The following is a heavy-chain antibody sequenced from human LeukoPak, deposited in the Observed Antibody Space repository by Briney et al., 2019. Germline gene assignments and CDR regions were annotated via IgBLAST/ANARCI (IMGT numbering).Heavy chain of an antibody. D-gene: IGHD1-14*01. Sequence: ASVKVSCKASGYTFTSYDINWVRQGTGQGLEWMGWMKPNSDNTGYAQKFQGRVTMTRNTSVSTAYMELASLRSEDTAVYYCARNAPNTGKFDIWGQGTMVTVSS. CDR2: MKPNSDNT. J-gene: IGHJ3*02. V-gene: IGHV1-8*01. CDR3: ARNAPNTGKFDI. CDR1: GYTFTSYD.